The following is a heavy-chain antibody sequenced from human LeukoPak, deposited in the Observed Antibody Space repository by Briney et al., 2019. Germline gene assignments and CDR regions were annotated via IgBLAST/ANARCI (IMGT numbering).Heavy chain of an antibody. Sequence: GGSLRLSCAASGFTFSSYGMTWVRQAPGKGLEWVSTISGSGGSTYYADSVKGRFTISRDNSKNTLYMQMNSLRAEDTAVYYCARAGYYYGSGSYYNYYYYYMDVWGKGTTVTVSS. D-gene: IGHD3-10*01. CDR2: ISGSGGST. CDR1: GFTFSSYG. V-gene: IGHV3-23*01. CDR3: ARAGYYYGSGSYYNYYYYYMDV. J-gene: IGHJ6*03.